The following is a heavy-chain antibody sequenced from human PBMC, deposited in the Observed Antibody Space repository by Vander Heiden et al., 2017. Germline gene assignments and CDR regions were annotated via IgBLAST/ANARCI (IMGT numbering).Heavy chain of an antibody. CDR3: ARHEGGDYYDSSGYYPPFGMDV. V-gene: IGHV1-2*02. Sequence: QVQLVQSGAEVKKPGASVKVSCKASGYTFTGYYMHWVGQAPGQGLEWMGWINPNSGGTNYAQKFQGRVTMTRDTSISTAYMELSRLRSDDTAVYYCARHEGGDYYDSSGYYPPFGMDVWGQGTTVTVSS. D-gene: IGHD3-22*01. CDR2: INPNSGGT. CDR1: GYTFTGYY. J-gene: IGHJ6*02.